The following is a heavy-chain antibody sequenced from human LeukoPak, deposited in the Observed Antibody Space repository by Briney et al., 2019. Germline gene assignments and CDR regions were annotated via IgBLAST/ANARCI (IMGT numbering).Heavy chain of an antibody. CDR3: ARTSLPRYDYDRGGNY. D-gene: IGHD3-22*01. CDR1: GFTFSSYA. CDR2: ISGSDGNT. J-gene: IGHJ4*02. Sequence: GGSLRLSCAASGFTFSSYAMSWVRQAPGKGLEWVSAISGSDGNTYYADSVKGRFTISRDNSKNTLFLQLNSLRAEDTAVYYCARTSLPRYDYDRGGNYWGQGTLVTVSS. V-gene: IGHV3-23*01.